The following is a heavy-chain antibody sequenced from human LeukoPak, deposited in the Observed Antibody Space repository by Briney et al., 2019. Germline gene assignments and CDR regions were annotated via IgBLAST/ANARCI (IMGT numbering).Heavy chain of an antibody. J-gene: IGHJ4*02. CDR1: GGSFSGYY. D-gene: IGHD5-24*01. V-gene: IGHV4-34*01. CDR2: INHSGST. CDR3: ASTIPDGWSRL. Sequence: SETLSLTCAVYGGSFSGYYWSWIRQPPGKGLEWIGEINHSGSTNYNPSLKSRLTISVDTSKNQFSLNLRSVTAADTAVYYCASTIPDGWSRLWGQGTLVTVSS.